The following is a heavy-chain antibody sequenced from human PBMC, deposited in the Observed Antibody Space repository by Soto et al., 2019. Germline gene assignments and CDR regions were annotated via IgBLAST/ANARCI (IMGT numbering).Heavy chain of an antibody. CDR3: TRDPRLVDV. CDR1: GFSFSDFY. CDR2: INGGSSVI. D-gene: IGHD3-9*01. J-gene: IGHJ6*04. Sequence: PGGSLRLSCAASGFSFSDFYMTWIRQAPGKGLEWISYINGGSSVIKYADSVRGRFIISRDNARNSLYLQMNSLGAEDTAIYYCTRDPRLVDVWGTGTTVTVSS. V-gene: IGHV3-11*06.